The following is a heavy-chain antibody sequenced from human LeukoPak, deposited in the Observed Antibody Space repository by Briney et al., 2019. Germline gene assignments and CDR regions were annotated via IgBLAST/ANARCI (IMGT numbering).Heavy chain of an antibody. CDR3: ARDYYDSSGFGAFDI. CDR2: INPNSGGT. D-gene: IGHD3-22*01. Sequence: ASVKVSCKASGYTFTAYYMHWVRQAPGQGLEWMGWINPNSGGTNYAQKFQGRVTMARDTSISTAYMELSRLRSDDTAVYYCARDYYDSSGFGAFDIWGQGTMVTVSS. V-gene: IGHV1-2*02. J-gene: IGHJ3*02. CDR1: GYTFTAYY.